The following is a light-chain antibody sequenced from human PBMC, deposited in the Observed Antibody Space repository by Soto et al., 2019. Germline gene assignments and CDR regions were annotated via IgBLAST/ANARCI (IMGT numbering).Light chain of an antibody. CDR2: DVS. CDR3: QQYNKWPLT. J-gene: IGKJ1*01. CDR1: QSVSSN. Sequence: EIMMTQSPGTLSASPGERATLSCRASQSVSSNLAWYQQKPGQAPMLLIYDVSTRATGIPARFSGSGSGTEFTLSISSLQSEDFAVYYCQQYNKWPLTFGKGTKVEIK. V-gene: IGKV3-15*01.